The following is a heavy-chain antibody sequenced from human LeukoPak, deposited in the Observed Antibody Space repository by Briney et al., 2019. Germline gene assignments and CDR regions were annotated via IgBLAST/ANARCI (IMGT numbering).Heavy chain of an antibody. CDR3: AKGGCSSTSCPLVLFDY. D-gene: IGHD2-2*01. CDR2: ISGSGGST. CDR1: GFTFSSYA. V-gene: IGHV3-23*01. Sequence: GGSLRLSCAASGFTFSSYAMSWVRQAPGKGLEWVSAISGSGGSTYYADSVKGRFTISRDNSKNTLYLQMNSLRAKDTAVYYCAKGGCSSTSCPLVLFDYWGQGTLVTVSS. J-gene: IGHJ4*02.